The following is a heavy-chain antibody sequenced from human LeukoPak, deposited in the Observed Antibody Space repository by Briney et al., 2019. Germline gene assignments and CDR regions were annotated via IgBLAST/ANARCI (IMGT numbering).Heavy chain of an antibody. CDR3: ARARITIFGVVTALDY. J-gene: IGHJ4*02. CDR2: INPNSGGT. CDR1: GYTFTGYY. D-gene: IGHD3-3*01. V-gene: IGHV1-2*06. Sequence: ASVKVSCKASGYTFTGYYMHWVRQAPGQGLEWMGRINPNSGGTNYAQKFQGRVTMTRDTSISTAYMELSRLRSDDTAVYYCARARITIFGVVTALDYWGQGTLVTVSS.